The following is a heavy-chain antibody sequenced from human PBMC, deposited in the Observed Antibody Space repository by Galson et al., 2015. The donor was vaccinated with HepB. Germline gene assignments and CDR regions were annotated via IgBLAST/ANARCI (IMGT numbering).Heavy chain of an antibody. V-gene: IGHV1-18*04. CDR3: ARFKSLVYYYGMDV. Sequence: QSGAEVKKPGASVKVSCKASGFTFTSYNFNWVRQAPGQGPEWMGWISPLNGNTNYAQKFQGRVTMTTDTATTTAYLELRSLRSDDTAIYYCARFKSLVYYYGMDVWGQGTTVTVSS. CDR1: GFTFTSYN. CDR2: ISPLNGNT. J-gene: IGHJ6*02.